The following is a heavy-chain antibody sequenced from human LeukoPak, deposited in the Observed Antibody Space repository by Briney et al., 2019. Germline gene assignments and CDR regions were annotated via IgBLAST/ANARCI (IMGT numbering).Heavy chain of an antibody. CDR1: GGSISSYY. V-gene: IGHV4-59*08. CDR2: IYYSGST. D-gene: IGHD2-15*01. CDR3: ARVRLLQYFDY. Sequence: ETSETLSLTCTVSGGSISSYYWSWIRQPPGKGLEWIGYIYYSGSTNYNPSLKSRVTISVDTSKNQFSLKLSSVTAADTAVYYCARVRLLQYFDYWGQGTLVTVSS. J-gene: IGHJ4*02.